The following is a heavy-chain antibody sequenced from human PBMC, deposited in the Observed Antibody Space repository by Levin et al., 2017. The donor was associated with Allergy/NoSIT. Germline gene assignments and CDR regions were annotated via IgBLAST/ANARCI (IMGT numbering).Heavy chain of an antibody. J-gene: IGHJ4*02. V-gene: IGHV1-18*01. Sequence: EASVKVSCKASGYIFTDYGISWVRQAPGQGPEWMGWISAYNGNINYAQRFQGRVTMTTDTSTSTAYMEMRSLRSDDTAVYYCARDLGVAGIIFFDYWGQGTLVTVSS. CDR3: ARDLGVAGIIFFDY. CDR2: ISAYNGNI. D-gene: IGHD6-19*01. CDR1: GYIFTDYG.